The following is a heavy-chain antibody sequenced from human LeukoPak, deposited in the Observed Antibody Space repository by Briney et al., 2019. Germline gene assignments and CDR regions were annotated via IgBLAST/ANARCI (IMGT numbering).Heavy chain of an antibody. D-gene: IGHD6-19*01. CDR3: ARDSGWAFDY. Sequence: GGSLRLSYAASGFTFRNYPLNWVRQAPGEGLEWLSNIRATSSDTSYANSVKGRFTISRDNAKNSLYLQMDSLRAEDTAVYYCARDSGWAFDYWGQGVLVTVSS. V-gene: IGHV3-48*01. J-gene: IGHJ4*02. CDR2: IRATSSDT. CDR1: GFTFRNYP.